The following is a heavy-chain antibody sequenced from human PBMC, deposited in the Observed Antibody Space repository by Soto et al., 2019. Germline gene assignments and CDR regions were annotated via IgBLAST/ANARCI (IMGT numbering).Heavy chain of an antibody. J-gene: IGHJ3*02. D-gene: IGHD3-3*01. V-gene: IGHV4-4*02. CDR1: GGSISSSNW. Sequence: KPSETLSLTCAVSGGSISSSNWWSWVRQPPGKGLEWIGEIYHSGSTNYNPSLKSRVTISVDKSKNQFSLKLSSVTAADTAVYYCARGLRITIFGVGSAFDIWGQGTMVTVSS. CDR2: IYHSGST. CDR3: ARGLRITIFGVGSAFDI.